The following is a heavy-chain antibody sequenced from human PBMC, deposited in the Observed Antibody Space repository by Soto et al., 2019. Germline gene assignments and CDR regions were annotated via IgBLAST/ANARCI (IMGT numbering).Heavy chain of an antibody. Sequence: SETLSLTCTVYGRSMSGYYWSWIRQPAGERLEWIGRIYTSGTTDFNPSLKGRVTMSVDASKNQFSLKLTSVTAADTALYYCAREDYYDTGYYVVWGQGTQVTVSS. CDR2: IYTSGTT. J-gene: IGHJ4*02. D-gene: IGHD3-9*01. V-gene: IGHV4-4*07. CDR3: AREDYYDTGYYVV. CDR1: GRSMSGYY.